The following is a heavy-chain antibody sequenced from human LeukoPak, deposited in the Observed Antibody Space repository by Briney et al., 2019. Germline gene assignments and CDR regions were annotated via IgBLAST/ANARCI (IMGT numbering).Heavy chain of an antibody. D-gene: IGHD3-10*01. J-gene: IGHJ4*02. Sequence: GGSLRLSCAASGFTFRNCAMSWVRQAPGKGLEWVSGISGTGYNTYYADSVKGRFTISRDNSKNTLYLQMNSLGAEDTAVYYCAKHVSGSLFYIDYWGQRTLVTVSS. V-gene: IGHV3-23*01. CDR1: GFTFRNCA. CDR3: AKHVSGSLFYIDY. CDR2: ISGTGYNT.